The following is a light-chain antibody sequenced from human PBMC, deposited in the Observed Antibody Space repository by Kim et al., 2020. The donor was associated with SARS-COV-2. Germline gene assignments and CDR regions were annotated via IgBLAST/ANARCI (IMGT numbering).Light chain of an antibody. CDR3: GADRGSGGKFVGV. V-gene: IGLV9-49*01. CDR2: VGTGEVVG. J-gene: IGLJ3*02. Sequence: QSVLTQSPSASASLGASVTLTCTLSSGYSNYEVDWYQQRPGKGPRFVMRVGTGEVVGSRGDGIPDRFSVLGSGLNRYLIIRNIQEEDESDYFCGADRGSGGKFVGVFGGGTQLTVL. CDR1: SGYSNYE.